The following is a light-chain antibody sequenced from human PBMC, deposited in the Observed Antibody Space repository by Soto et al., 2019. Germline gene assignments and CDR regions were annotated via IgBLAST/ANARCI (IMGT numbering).Light chain of an antibody. CDR1: QSISSW. V-gene: IGKV1-5*03. CDR2: KAS. CDR3: LQYNVYPLT. Sequence: DIQMTQSPSTLSASIGDRVTITCRASQSISSWLAWYQQKPGKAPKLLIYKASSLESGVPSRFSGSGSGTEFTLTISSLQSDDLATYFCLQYNVYPLTFGGGTKVDIK. J-gene: IGKJ4*01.